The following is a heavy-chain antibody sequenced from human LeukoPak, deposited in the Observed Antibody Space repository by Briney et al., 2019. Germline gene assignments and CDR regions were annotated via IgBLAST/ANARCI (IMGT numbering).Heavy chain of an antibody. D-gene: IGHD6-19*01. CDR1: GFTFSSYA. Sequence: GGSLRLSCAASGFTFSSYAMSWVRQAPGKGLEWVPAISGSGGSTYYADSVKGRFTISRDNSKNTLYLQMNSLRAEDTAVYYCAKSLNVAVAGTVDYWGQGTLVTVSS. CDR2: ISGSGGST. CDR3: AKSLNVAVAGTVDY. V-gene: IGHV3-23*01. J-gene: IGHJ4*02.